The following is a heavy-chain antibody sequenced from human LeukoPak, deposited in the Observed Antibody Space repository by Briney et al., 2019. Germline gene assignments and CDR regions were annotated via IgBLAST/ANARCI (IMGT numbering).Heavy chain of an antibody. V-gene: IGHV3-66*01. J-gene: IGHJ4*02. D-gene: IGHD3-16*02. Sequence: PGGSLRLSCAASGFTVSSNYMSWVRQAPGKGLEWVSVIYSGGSTYYADSVKGRFTISRDNSKNTLYLQMNSLRAEDTAVYYCARVGVWGSYRPVDYWGQGTLVTVSS. CDR1: GFTVSSNY. CDR2: IYSGGST. CDR3: ARVGVWGSYRPVDY.